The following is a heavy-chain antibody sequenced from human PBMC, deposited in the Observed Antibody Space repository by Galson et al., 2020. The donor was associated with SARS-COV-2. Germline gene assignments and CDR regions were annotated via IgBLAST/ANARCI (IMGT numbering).Heavy chain of an antibody. J-gene: IGHJ5*01. CDR3: AKDRRHYSGDLSYYAGWFDS. V-gene: IGHV3-23*01. Sequence: GESLKISCAASGFSFSNYAMTWVRQAPGKGLEWVSTISGSGGTTYYADSVKGRFTISRDNSKNTLYLQMSSLSAEDTATYYCAKDRRHYSGDLSYYAGWFDSWGQGTLVTVSS. CDR2: ISGSGGTT. D-gene: IGHD2-21*01. CDR1: GFSFSNYA.